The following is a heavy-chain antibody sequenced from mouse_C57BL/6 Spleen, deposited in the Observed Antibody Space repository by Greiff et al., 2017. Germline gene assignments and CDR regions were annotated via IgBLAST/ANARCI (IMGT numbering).Heavy chain of an antibody. CDR3: ARDDGYYSWFAY. CDR2: ISGGGGNT. CDR1: GFTFSCYT. Sequence: EVQLVESGGGLVKPGGSLKLSCAASGFTFSCYTMSWVRQTPEKRLEWVATISGGGGNTYYPDSVKGRFTISRDNAKNTLYLQMSSLRSEDTALYYCARDDGYYSWFAYWGQGTLVTVSA. D-gene: IGHD2-3*01. J-gene: IGHJ3*01. V-gene: IGHV5-9*01.